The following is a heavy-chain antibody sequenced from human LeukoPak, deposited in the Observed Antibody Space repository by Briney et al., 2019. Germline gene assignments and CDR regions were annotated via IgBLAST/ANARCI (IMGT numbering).Heavy chain of an antibody. CDR2: IYPGDSET. CDR3: ARALRTGQGDYVPVL. CDR1: GYRFTNYW. Sequence: VESLKISCKASGYRFTNYWIGWVRQMPGKGLEWMTIIYPGDSETRYSPSFQGQVTISADKSIGTTYLQWSSLKASDTAMYYCARALRTGQGDYVPVLWGQGTLVTVSS. D-gene: IGHD3-10*02. J-gene: IGHJ4*02. V-gene: IGHV5-51*01.